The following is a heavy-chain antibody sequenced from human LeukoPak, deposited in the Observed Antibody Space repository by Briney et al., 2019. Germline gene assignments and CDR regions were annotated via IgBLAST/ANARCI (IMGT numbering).Heavy chain of an antibody. D-gene: IGHD3-3*01. CDR2: INPNSGGT. V-gene: IGHV1-2*02. CDR1: GYTFTGYY. CDR3: ARIYYYDFWSGYWFDP. J-gene: IGHJ5*02. Sequence: ASVKVSCKASGYTFTGYYMHWVRQAPGQGLEWMGWINPNSGGTNYAQKFQGRVTMTRDTSISTAYMELSRLRSDDTAVYYCARIYYYDFWSGYWFDPWGQGTLVTVSS.